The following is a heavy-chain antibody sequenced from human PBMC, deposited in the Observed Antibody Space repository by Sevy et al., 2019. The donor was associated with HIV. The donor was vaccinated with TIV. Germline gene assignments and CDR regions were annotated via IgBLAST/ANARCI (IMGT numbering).Heavy chain of an antibody. CDR1: GFTFTSYA. CDR2: IKSKPDGGTT. V-gene: IGHV3-15*01. J-gene: IGHJ6*02. Sequence: GGSLRLSCAVSGFTFTSYAMNWVRQAPGKGLEWVGRIKSKPDGGTTDYAAPVKGRFTISRDDSKNTLFLQMNSLKTEDTAVYYCSTDPIIVLLVTDGMDVWGQGTTVTVSS. D-gene: IGHD2-8*02. CDR3: STDPIIVLLVTDGMDV.